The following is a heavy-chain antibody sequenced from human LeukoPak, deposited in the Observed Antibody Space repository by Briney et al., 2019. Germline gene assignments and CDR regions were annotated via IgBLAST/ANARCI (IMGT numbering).Heavy chain of an antibody. CDR2: ITDSGSST. CDR3: ATEVGEYTGGIFDY. Sequence: PGGSLRLSCAASGFSFSNYAMSWVRQAPGKGLEWVSGITDSGSSTYHADSVKGRFTISRDNSKNTLYLQMNSLRAEDTAVYYCATEVGEYTGGIFDYWGRETLVSVS. J-gene: IGHJ4*02. D-gene: IGHD3-16*01. V-gene: IGHV3-23*01. CDR1: GFSFSNYA.